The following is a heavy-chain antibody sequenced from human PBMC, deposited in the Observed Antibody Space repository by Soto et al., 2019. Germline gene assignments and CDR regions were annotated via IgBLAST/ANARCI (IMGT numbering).Heavy chain of an antibody. CDR2: ISSSSSYI. Sequence: GGSLRLSCAASGFTFSSYNMNWVRQAPGKGLEWVSSISSSSSYIYYADSVKGRFTISRDNAKNSLYLQMNSLRAEDTAVYYCARVGYCSSTSCYTFYYYGMDVWGQGTTVTVSS. J-gene: IGHJ6*02. CDR1: GFTFSSYN. D-gene: IGHD2-2*02. CDR3: ARVGYCSSTSCYTFYYYGMDV. V-gene: IGHV3-21*01.